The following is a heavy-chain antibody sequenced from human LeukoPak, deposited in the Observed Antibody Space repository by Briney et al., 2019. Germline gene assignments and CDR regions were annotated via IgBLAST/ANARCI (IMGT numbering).Heavy chain of an antibody. CDR3: ARAGWEQLEVFDY. D-gene: IGHD6-6*01. CDR1: GGSISSGGYY. Sequence: SETLSLTCTVSGGSISSGGYYWSWIRQHPGKGLEWIGYIYYSGSTYYNPSLKSRVTMSVDTSKNQFSLKLSSVTAADTAVYYCARAGWEQLEVFDYWGQGTLVTVSS. CDR2: IYYSGST. V-gene: IGHV4-31*03. J-gene: IGHJ4*02.